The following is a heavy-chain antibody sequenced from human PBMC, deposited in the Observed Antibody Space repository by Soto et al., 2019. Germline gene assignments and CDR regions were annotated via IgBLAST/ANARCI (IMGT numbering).Heavy chain of an antibody. CDR1: GDSISSSNW. D-gene: IGHD1-26*01. Sequence: QVQLQESGPGLVKPSGTLSLTCAVSGDSISSSNWWSWVRQPPGKGLEWIGEIYHSGSTNYNPSLKXRITISXXKSKNQFSRNLNSVTAADTAVYYCARHSGSYFRDYWGQGTLVTVSS. CDR3: ARHSGSYFRDY. V-gene: IGHV4-4*02. J-gene: IGHJ4*02. CDR2: IYHSGST.